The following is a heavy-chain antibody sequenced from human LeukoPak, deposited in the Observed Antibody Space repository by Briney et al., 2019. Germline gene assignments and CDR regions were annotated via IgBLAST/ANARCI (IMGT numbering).Heavy chain of an antibody. Sequence: SETLSLTCTVSGGSISSGGYYWSWIRQHPGKGLEWIGYIYYSGSTYYNPSFTSRVTISVDTSKIQFSLRLNSVTAADTAVYYCTRDGPRSSGYPDTWGQGTLVTVSS. V-gene: IGHV4-31*03. J-gene: IGHJ5*02. CDR3: TRDGPRSSGYPDT. CDR1: GGSISSGGYY. D-gene: IGHD3-22*01. CDR2: IYYSGST.